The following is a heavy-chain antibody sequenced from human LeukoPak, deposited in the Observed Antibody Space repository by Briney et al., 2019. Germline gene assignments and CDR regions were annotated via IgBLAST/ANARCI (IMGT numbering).Heavy chain of an antibody. CDR2: ISGSGDST. V-gene: IGHV3-23*01. CDR1: GFTFSTYA. J-gene: IGHJ4*02. CDR3: AKGVSGRPGLFDY. Sequence: GGSLRLSCAASGFTFSTYAMSWVRQAPGKGLEWVSTISGSGDSTYYADSVKGRFTISRDNSKNTLYLQMNSLRAEDTAVYYCAKGVSGRPGLFDYWGQGTLVTVSS. D-gene: IGHD1-26*01.